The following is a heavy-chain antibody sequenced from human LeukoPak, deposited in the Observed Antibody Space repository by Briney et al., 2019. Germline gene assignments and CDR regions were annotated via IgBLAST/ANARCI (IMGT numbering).Heavy chain of an antibody. V-gene: IGHV3-30-3*01. Sequence: GGPLRLSCAASGFTFSSYAMHWVRQAPGKGLEWVAVISYDGSNKYYADSVKGRFTISRDNSKNTLYLQMNSLRAEDTAVYYCARVYGYDRARYHFDYWGQGTLVTVSS. J-gene: IGHJ4*02. CDR2: ISYDGSNK. CDR3: ARVYGYDRARYHFDY. CDR1: GFTFSSYA. D-gene: IGHD5-24*01.